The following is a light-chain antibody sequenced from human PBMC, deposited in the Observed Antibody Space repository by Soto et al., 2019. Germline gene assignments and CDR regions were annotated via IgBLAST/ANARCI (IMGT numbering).Light chain of an antibody. CDR3: IAWDDSMKAPV. V-gene: IGLV1-44*01. Sequence: QSVLTQPPSASGTPGQRVTISCSGSSSNIGRNAVNWYQQVPGTAPKLLIYSHDQRPSGVPDRFSGSKSGTSASLAISGLQSEDEANYYCIAWDDSMKAPVFGGGTKVTVL. CDR2: SHD. J-gene: IGLJ3*02. CDR1: SSNIGRNA.